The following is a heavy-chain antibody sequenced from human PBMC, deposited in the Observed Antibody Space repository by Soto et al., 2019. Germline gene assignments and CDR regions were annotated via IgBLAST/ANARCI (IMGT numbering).Heavy chain of an antibody. D-gene: IGHD2-2*01. CDR1: GDYISSHY. J-gene: IGHJ2*01. CDR2: VYHSGKT. Sequence: QVQLQESGPGLVKPSETLSLTCTVSGDYISSHYWRWLRQPPGKGLEWIGYVYHSGKTDSKPSLKSRVTISMDTSKNQISLSLTSATAADTAVYYCARPRGTTPAVWYFDLWGRGTVVIVSS. V-gene: IGHV4-59*08. CDR3: ARPRGTTPAVWYFDL.